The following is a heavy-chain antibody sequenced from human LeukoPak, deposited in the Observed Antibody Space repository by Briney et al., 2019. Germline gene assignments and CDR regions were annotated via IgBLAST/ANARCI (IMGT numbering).Heavy chain of an antibody. CDR3: VRDPIRGPPDYSDY. V-gene: IGHV3-30-3*01. D-gene: IGHD1-14*01. Sequence: PGRSLRLSCAASGFAFSNYPMHWVRQAPGKGLEWVAVTSPDESHKYYADSVQGRFTISRDNSRSTLYVQMDSLRVEDTAIYYCVRDPIRGPPDYSDYWGQGTLVTVSS. CDR2: TSPDESHK. J-gene: IGHJ4*02. CDR1: GFAFSNYP.